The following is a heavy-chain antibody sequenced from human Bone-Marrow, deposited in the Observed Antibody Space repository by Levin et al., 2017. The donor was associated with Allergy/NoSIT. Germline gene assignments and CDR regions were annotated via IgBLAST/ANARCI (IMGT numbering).Heavy chain of an antibody. CDR3: ARGQSMVRGVIITTDAFDK. V-gene: IGHV3-30*04. CDR1: GFTFSNYA. CDR2: ISFNGRDT. D-gene: IGHD3-10*01. Sequence: LSLTCAASGFTFSNYAIHWVRQAPGKGLEWVAFISFNGRDTYYADSVKGRFSVSRDNSESTLYLQMNSLRADDTAVYYCARGQSMVRGVIITTDAFDKWGQGTRVTVSS. J-gene: IGHJ3*02.